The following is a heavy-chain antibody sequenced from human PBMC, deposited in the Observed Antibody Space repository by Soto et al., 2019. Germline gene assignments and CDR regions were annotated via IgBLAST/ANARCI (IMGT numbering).Heavy chain of an antibody. CDR3: ARESGDLLLRRAFDI. CDR1: GYTFTSYG. J-gene: IGHJ3*02. D-gene: IGHD3-9*01. Sequence: QVQLVQSGAEVKKPGASVRVSCKASGYTFTSYGISWVRQAPGRGLEWLGWISAYNGNTNYAQKLQGRGTMTTDTSKSKGHTGLRIERSDDTAVYCCARESGDLLLRRAFDIWGQGTMVTLSS. V-gene: IGHV1-18*01. CDR2: ISAYNGNT.